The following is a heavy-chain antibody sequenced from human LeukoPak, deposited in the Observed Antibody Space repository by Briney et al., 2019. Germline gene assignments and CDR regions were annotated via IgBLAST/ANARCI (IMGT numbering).Heavy chain of an antibody. CDR2: ISGSGGSA. CDR1: GFTFSTYA. J-gene: IGHJ4*02. V-gene: IGHV3-23*01. Sequence: GGSLRLSCAASGFTFSTYAMSWVRQAPGRGLEWVSTISGSGGSAYYADSVKGRFTISRDNSKNTLYLQMNSLRAEDTAVYYCARILPYSSSWVFDYWGQGTLVTVSS. D-gene: IGHD6-13*01. CDR3: ARILPYSSSWVFDY.